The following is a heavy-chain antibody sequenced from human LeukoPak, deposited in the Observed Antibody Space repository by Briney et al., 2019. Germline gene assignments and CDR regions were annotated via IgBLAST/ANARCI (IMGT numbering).Heavy chain of an antibody. CDR2: ISSSSSYI. D-gene: IGHD3-10*02. V-gene: IGHV3-21*01. CDR1: GFTFSSYA. CDR3: AELGITMIGGV. Sequence: PGGSLRLSCAASGFTFSSYAMSWVRQAPGKGLEWGSSISSSSSYIYYADSVKGRFTISRDNAKNSLYLQMNSLRAEDTSVYYCAELGITMIGGVWGKGTTVTISS. J-gene: IGHJ6*04.